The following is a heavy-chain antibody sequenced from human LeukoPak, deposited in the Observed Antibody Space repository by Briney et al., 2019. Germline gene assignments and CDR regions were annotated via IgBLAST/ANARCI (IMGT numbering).Heavy chain of an antibody. J-gene: IGHJ4*02. CDR1: GGSFSGYY. CDR3: ARSDYGFDY. D-gene: IGHD4-17*01. V-gene: IGHV4-34*01. Sequence: SETLSLTCAVYGGSFSGYYWSWIRQPPGKGLEWIGEINHSGSTNYNPSLKSRVTISVDTSKNQFSLKLSSVTAADTTVCYCARSDYGFDYWGQGTLVTVSS. CDR2: INHSGST.